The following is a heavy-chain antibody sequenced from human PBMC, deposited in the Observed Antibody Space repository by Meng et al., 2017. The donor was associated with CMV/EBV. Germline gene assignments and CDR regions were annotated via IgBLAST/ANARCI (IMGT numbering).Heavy chain of an antibody. Sequence: VPLPELGQGLVKPSQTRSRTCTGSGGSISSGDYYWSWIRQPPGKGLEWIGYIYYSGSTYYNPSLKSRVTISVDTSKNQFSLKLSSVTAADTAVYYCARRAVKYYYDSSGSGAFDIWGQGTMVTVSS. J-gene: IGHJ3*02. D-gene: IGHD3-22*01. V-gene: IGHV4-30-4*08. CDR1: GGSISSGDYY. CDR3: ARRAVKYYYDSSGSGAFDI. CDR2: IYYSGST.